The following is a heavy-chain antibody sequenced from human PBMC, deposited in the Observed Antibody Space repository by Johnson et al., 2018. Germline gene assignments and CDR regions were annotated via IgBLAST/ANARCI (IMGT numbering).Heavy chain of an antibody. Sequence: QWVRQVPWEGLEWVSGISCDRATKAYAHSVRGRFTISRDISKNTLYLQFNSLRGADSALYYCPYRMAAVGQKYFQDWGQGALVTVSP. V-gene: IGHV3-9*01. CDR2: ISCDRATK. J-gene: IGHJ1*01. D-gene: IGHD6-13*01. CDR3: PYRMAAVGQKYFQD.